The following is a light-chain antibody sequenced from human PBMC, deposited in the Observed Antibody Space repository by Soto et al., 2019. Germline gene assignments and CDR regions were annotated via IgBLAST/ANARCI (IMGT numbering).Light chain of an antibody. J-gene: IGLJ2*01. CDR1: YSNIGDNY. CDR3: AVWDSSLSAVV. Sequence: QSVLTQPPSVSAAPGQKVTISCSGSYSNIGDNYVSWYRQVPGTTPKLLIYDNNKRASRIPDRFYGSKSATSATLGITGLQTGDEADYYCAVWDSSLSAVVFGGGTKVTVL. CDR2: DNN. V-gene: IGLV1-51*01.